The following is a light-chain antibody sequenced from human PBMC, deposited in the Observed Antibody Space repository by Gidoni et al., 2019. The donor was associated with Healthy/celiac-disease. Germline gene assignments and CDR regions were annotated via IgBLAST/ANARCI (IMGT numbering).Light chain of an antibody. CDR1: SLRSYY. CDR2: GKN. V-gene: IGLV3-19*01. J-gene: IGLJ2*01. CDR3: NSRDSSGNHVV. Sequence: SSELTQDPAVSVALGQTVRITCQGDSLRSYYASWYQQKQGQATVLVIYGKNNRPSGIPDRFSGSSSGNTASLTITGAQAEDEADYYCNSRDSSGNHVVFGGGTKLTVL.